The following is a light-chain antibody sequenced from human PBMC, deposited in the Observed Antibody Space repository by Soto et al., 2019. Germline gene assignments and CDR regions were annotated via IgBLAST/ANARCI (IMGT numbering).Light chain of an antibody. CDR2: KAS. V-gene: IGKV1-5*03. J-gene: IGKJ1*01. CDR3: QEYRNDFGT. Sequence: QMTQSPATLAASVGDRVSMTCRASQSIDTWLAWYQQKPGKAPNLLIYKASRLESVVPSRFSGTGSGTEFTLTINSLQPEDFATYYCQEYRNDFGTFGQGTKVEIK. CDR1: QSIDTW.